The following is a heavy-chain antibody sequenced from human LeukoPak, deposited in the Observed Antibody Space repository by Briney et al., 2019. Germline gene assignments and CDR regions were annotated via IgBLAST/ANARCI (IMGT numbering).Heavy chain of an antibody. V-gene: IGHV4-59*01. CDR2: FFYSGST. J-gene: IGHJ5*02. Sequence: SETLSLTCTVSGDSIRSFYWSWIRQPPGRGLEWIGDFFYSGSTNYNPSLKSRITMSVDTSKNQFSLKLSSVTAADTAVYYCARGRSSSSYNWFDPWGQGTLVTVSS. D-gene: IGHD6-6*01. CDR1: GDSIRSFY. CDR3: ARGRSSSSYNWFDP.